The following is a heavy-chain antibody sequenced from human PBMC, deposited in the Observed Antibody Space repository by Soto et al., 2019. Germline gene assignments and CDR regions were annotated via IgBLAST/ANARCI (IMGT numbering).Heavy chain of an antibody. J-gene: IGHJ6*03. V-gene: IGHV3-64*01. CDR2: ISSNGVGT. Sequence: PGGSLRLSCAASGFTFCNYAMDGVRQAPGKVLEYVSGISSNGVGTYYANSVKDRFTISRDNSKNTLYLQMGSLRAEDMAVYYCARREQSDYYYMDVWGKGTSVTVSS. CDR1: GFTFCNYA. CDR3: ARREQSDYYYMDV. D-gene: IGHD6-19*01.